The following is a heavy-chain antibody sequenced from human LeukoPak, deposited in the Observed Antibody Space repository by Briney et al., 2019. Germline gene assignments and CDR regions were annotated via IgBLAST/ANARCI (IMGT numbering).Heavy chain of an antibody. J-gene: IGHJ6*03. CDR3: ARAAAKLSYMDV. V-gene: IGHV4-39*07. CDR2: IFYSGNT. D-gene: IGHD6-25*01. CDR1: GGSINSSSYY. Sequence: SETLSLTCTVSGGSINSSSYYWGWIRQPPGKGLEWIGSIFYSGNTYDNPSLKSRVTISVDTSKNQFSLKVRSVTAADTAVYYCARAAAKLSYMDVWGKGTTVTVSS.